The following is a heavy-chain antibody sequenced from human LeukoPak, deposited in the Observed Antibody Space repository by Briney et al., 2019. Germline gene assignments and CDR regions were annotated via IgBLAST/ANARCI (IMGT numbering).Heavy chain of an antibody. J-gene: IGHJ3*02. D-gene: IGHD3-22*01. CDR1: GGSISNYY. CDR2: IYTSGTS. CDR3: ARDTHISLIVVGDAFEI. V-gene: IGHV4-4*07. Sequence: PSETLSLTCIVSGGSISNYYWSWIRQPAGKGLEWIGQIYTSGTSNYNPSLKSRLTMSVDTSKNQVSLKLSSVTAADTAVYYCARDTHISLIVVGDAFEIWGQGTMVTVSS.